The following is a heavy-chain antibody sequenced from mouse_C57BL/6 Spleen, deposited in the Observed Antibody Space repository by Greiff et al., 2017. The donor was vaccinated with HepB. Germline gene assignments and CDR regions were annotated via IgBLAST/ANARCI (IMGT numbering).Heavy chain of an antibody. CDR2: IYPGDGET. Sequence: VKLQQSGPALVKPGASVKIYCKASGYAFSSSWMNWVKQRPGKGLEWIGRIYPGDGETTYTGKFKGKATLTADKSSSTAYMQLSRLTSEDSAGYFCARDSGTFDYWGQGTTLTVSS. CDR3: ARDSGTFDY. D-gene: IGHD4-1*01. V-gene: IGHV1-82*01. CDR1: GYAFSSSW. J-gene: IGHJ2*01.